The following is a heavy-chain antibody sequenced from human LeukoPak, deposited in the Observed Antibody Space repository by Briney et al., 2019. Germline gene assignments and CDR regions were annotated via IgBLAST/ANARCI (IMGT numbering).Heavy chain of an antibody. CDR3: ARDGYSYGMVFDY. V-gene: IGHV3-48*03. CDR1: GLTFSRYD. CDR2: IDSSGNSI. Sequence: GGSLRLSCEASGLTFSRYDMNWVRQAPGKGLEWVSYIDSSGNSISYADSVKGRFTISRDNAKNSLYLQMNSLRAEDTAVYYCARDGYSYGMVFDYWGQGTLVTVSS. J-gene: IGHJ4*02. D-gene: IGHD5-18*01.